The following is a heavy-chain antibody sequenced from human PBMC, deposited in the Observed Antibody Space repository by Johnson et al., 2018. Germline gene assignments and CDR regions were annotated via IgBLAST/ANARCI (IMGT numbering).Heavy chain of an antibody. D-gene: IGHD2-2*01. V-gene: IGHV3-30-3*01. CDR2: ISYDGSNK. Sequence: QVQLVESGGGVVQPGRSLRLSCAASGFTFSSYAMHWVRQAPGKGLEWVAVISYDGSNKYYADSVKGRFTISRDNSKNTLYLQMNSLRAEDTAVYYCARDGPADRYYSYYMDVWGKGTTVTVSS. CDR3: ARDGPADRYYSYYMDV. CDR1: GFTFSSYA. J-gene: IGHJ6*03.